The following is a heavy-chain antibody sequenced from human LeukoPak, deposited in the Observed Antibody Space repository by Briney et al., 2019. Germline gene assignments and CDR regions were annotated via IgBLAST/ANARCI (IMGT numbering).Heavy chain of an antibody. Sequence: SETLSLTCTVSGGSISSYYWSWIRQPPGKGLEWIGYIYYSGSTNYNPSLKSRVTISVDTSKNQFSLKLSSVTAADTAVFYCAGRGYKYGSGFDIWGQGTMVTVSS. CDR1: GGSISSYY. CDR3: AGRGYKYGSGFDI. D-gene: IGHD2-15*01. V-gene: IGHV4-59*01. J-gene: IGHJ3*02. CDR2: IYYSGST.